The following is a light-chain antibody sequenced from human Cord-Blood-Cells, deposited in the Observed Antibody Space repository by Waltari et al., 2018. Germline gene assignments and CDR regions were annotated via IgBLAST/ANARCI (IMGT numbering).Light chain of an antibody. Sequence: QSALTQHASVSGSPGQSITISCTGTSRDVGGYNYVSWSQQHPGKAPKLMIYDVSNRPSGVSNRFSGSKSGNTASLTISGLQAEDEADYYCSSYTSSSTVVFGGGTKLTVL. CDR1: SRDVGGYNY. V-gene: IGLV2-14*01. CDR3: SSYTSSSTVV. J-gene: IGLJ2*01. CDR2: DVS.